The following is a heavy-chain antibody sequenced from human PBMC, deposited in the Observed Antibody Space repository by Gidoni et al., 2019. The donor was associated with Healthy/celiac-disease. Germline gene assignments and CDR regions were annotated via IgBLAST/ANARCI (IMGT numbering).Heavy chain of an antibody. CDR2: ISYDGSNK. V-gene: IGHV3-30*04. Sequence: QVQLVESGGGVVQPGRSLRLSCAASGFTFSSYAMLWVRQAPGKGLEWVAVISYDGSNKYYADSVKGRFTISRDNSKNTLYLQMNSLRAEDTAVYYCARDQRSGGMDVWGQGTTVTVSS. CDR3: ARDQRSGGMDV. D-gene: IGHD1-1*01. J-gene: IGHJ6*02. CDR1: GFTFSSYA.